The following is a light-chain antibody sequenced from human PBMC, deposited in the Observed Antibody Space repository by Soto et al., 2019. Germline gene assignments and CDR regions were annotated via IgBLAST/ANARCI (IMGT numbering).Light chain of an antibody. J-gene: IGKJ5*01. V-gene: IGKV3-11*01. CDR1: QNVGSS. CDR2: DAS. CDR3: QQRSNWIT. Sequence: EIVLSQSPATLSLLPGERATLSCRASQNVGSSLAWYQYRPGQAPRLLLYDASTRATGIPARFSGSGSGTDFTLTISSLEPEDFAVYYCQQRSNWITFGQGTRLEIE.